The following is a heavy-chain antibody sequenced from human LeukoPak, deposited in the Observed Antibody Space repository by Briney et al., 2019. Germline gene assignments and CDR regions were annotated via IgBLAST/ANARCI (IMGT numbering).Heavy chain of an antibody. J-gene: IGHJ3*02. CDR3: ASSRRYYYDSSGYYAFGI. Sequence: SETLSLTCTVSGGSISSGDYYWSWIRQPPGKGLEWIGYIYYSGSTYYNPSPKSRVTISVDTSKNQFSLRLSSVTAADTAVYYCASSRRYYYDSSGYYAFGIWGQGTMVTVSS. CDR1: GGSISSGDYY. V-gene: IGHV4-30-4*08. CDR2: IYYSGST. D-gene: IGHD3-22*01.